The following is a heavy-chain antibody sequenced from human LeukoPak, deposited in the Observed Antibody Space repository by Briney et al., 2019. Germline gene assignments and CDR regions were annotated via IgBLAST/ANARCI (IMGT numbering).Heavy chain of an antibody. J-gene: IGHJ4*02. CDR3: VRDLGGRSGH. V-gene: IGHV3-74*01. Sequence: GGSLRLSCAASGFTFSSNWMHWVRQAPGKGLVWVSRSNEDGSTTNYADSVKGRFTISRDNAKNTLYLQMNSLTAEGTAVYYCVRDLGGRSGHWGQGTLVTVSS. CDR1: GFTFSSNW. D-gene: IGHD1-26*01. CDR2: SNEDGSTT.